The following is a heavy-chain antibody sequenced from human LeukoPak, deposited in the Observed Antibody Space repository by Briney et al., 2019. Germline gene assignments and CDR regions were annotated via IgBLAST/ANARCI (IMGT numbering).Heavy chain of an antibody. CDR1: GFTFSNYW. V-gene: IGHV3-74*01. J-gene: IGHJ4*02. Sequence: GGSLRLSCAASGFTFSNYWMHWVRQAPGKGLVWVSRINSDGSSTNYADSVKGRFTISRDNAKNTVYLQMNSLRAEDTAVYFCARHLVGYSCGWYDLDYWGQGTLVTVSS. CDR3: ARHLVGYSCGWYDLDY. D-gene: IGHD6-19*01. CDR2: INSDGSST.